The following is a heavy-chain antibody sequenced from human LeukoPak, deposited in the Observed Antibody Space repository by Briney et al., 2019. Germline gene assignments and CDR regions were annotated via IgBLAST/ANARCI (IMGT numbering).Heavy chain of an antibody. CDR1: GFTFISYG. CDR3: AKASGWCSSTTCTILDY. CDR2: ISYDGSNK. J-gene: IGHJ4*02. Sequence: GGSLRVSCAASGFTFISYGMHWVRQAPGKGLEWVAVISYDGSNKYYADSVKGRFTISRDNSKNTLYLQMNSLRAEDTGVYYCAKASGWCSSTTCTILDYWGQGTLVTVSS. V-gene: IGHV3-30*18. D-gene: IGHD6-13*01.